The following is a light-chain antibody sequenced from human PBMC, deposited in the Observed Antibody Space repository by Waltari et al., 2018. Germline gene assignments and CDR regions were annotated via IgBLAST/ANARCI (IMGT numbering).Light chain of an antibody. CDR1: QAISSY. V-gene: IGKV1-9*01. Sequence: DIQLTQSPSFLSASVGDRVTLTCRASQAISSYLAWYQQKPGRAPKLLIYAASTLQSGVPSGFSGSGSGTEFTLTISSLQPEDFATYYCQQLDSFPITFGQGTRLEIK. CDR2: AAS. CDR3: QQLDSFPIT. J-gene: IGKJ5*01.